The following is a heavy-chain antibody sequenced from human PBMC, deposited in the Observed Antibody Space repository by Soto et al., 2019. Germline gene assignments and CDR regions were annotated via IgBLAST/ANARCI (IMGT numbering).Heavy chain of an antibody. CDR3: AKDRARITIFGRWGSNWFDP. V-gene: IGHV3-23*01. Sequence: EVQLLESGGGLVQPGGSLRLSCAASGFTFSSYAMSWVRQAPGKGLEWVSAISGSGGSTYYADSVKGRFTISRDNSKNTLYLQMNSLRAEDAAVYYCAKDRARITIFGRWGSNWFDPWGQGTLVTVSS. J-gene: IGHJ5*02. CDR1: GFTFSSYA. CDR2: ISGSGGST. D-gene: IGHD3-3*01.